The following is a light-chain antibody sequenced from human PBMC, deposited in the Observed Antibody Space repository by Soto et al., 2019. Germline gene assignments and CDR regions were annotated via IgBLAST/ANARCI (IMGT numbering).Light chain of an antibody. Sequence: DIQMTQSPSSLSASVGDRVTIACQATQDIHSFLAWFQQKPGKAPKFLIFDASNLKRGVPSRFSVSGSGTDFTFTISMLQPEDIATYLCKQFDSLPLAFGRETKVEV. J-gene: IGKJ4*01. CDR3: KQFDSLPLA. CDR2: DAS. V-gene: IGKV1-33*01. CDR1: QDIHSF.